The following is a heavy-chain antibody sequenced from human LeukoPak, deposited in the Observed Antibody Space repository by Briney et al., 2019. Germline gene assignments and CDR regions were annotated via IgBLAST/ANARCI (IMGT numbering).Heavy chain of an antibody. Sequence: SETLSLTCAVSGGSISSGGYSWSWIRQPPGKGLEWIGYIYHSGSTYYNPSLKSRVTISVDRSKNQFSLKLSSVTAADTAVYYCARRLDYYDGSGYYYSWFDPWGQGTLVTVSS. J-gene: IGHJ5*02. V-gene: IGHV4-30-2*01. CDR1: GGSISSGGYS. CDR3: ARRLDYYDGSGYYYSWFDP. CDR2: IYHSGST. D-gene: IGHD3-22*01.